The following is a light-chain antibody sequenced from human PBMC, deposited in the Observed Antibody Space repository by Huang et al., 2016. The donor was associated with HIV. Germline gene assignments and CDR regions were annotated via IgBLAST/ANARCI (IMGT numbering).Light chain of an antibody. J-gene: IGKJ2*01. V-gene: IGKV3-15*01. Sequence: EVVMTQSPATLSVSPGERATLSCRASQNINSNLAWYQQKPGQTPRLLIYGASTRATGIPARFGGSVSGTEFTLTISSLQSEDFAVYYCQQYNNWPPVTFGQGTKLEIK. CDR3: QQYNNWPPVT. CDR2: GAS. CDR1: QNINSN.